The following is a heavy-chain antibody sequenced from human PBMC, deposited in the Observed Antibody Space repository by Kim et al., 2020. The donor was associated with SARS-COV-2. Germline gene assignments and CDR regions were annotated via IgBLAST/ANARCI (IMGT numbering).Heavy chain of an antibody. J-gene: IGHJ6*02. V-gene: IGHV3-23*01. CDR3: ARPYSTTYYYGMDV. CDR2: IGGRGENT. CDR1: GFTFSSYA. D-gene: IGHD1-26*01. Sequence: GGSLRLSCVASGFTFSSYAMNWVRQAPGKGLEWVSVIGGRGENTNYADSVKGRFTVSRDNSKNTLHLQMNSLRVEDTALYYCARPYSTTYYYGMDVWGQGTTVTVSS.